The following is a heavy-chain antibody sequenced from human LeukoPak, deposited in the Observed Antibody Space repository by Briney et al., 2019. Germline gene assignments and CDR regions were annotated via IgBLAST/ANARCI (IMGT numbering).Heavy chain of an antibody. D-gene: IGHD4-17*01. J-gene: IGHJ4*02. Sequence: PGGSLRLSCAASGFTFTSYAMGWVRQAPGKGLEWVSSVSGSGDGTYYADSVKGRFTISRDNSKKTLDLHMDSLRAEDTAVYYCAKERLGGNYGDYVVDYWGQGTMVTVSS. CDR2: VSGSGDGT. CDR1: GFTFTSYA. V-gene: IGHV3-23*01. CDR3: AKERLGGNYGDYVVDY.